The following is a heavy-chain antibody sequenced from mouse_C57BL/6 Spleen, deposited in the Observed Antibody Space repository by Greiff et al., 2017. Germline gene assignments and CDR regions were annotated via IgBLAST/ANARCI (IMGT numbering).Heavy chain of an antibody. J-gene: IGHJ4*01. V-gene: IGHV5-17*01. D-gene: IGHD1-1*01. CDR1: GFTFSDYG. CDR2: ISSGSSTI. CDR3: ARRGIITTVVATRGGAMDY. Sequence: EVKLMESGGGLVKPGGSLKLSCAASGFTFSDYGMHWVRQAPAKGLAWVAYISSGSSTIYYADTVKGRFTLSRDNAKNTLFLQMTSLRAEDTDMYYCARRGIITTVVATRGGAMDYWGQGTSVTVSS.